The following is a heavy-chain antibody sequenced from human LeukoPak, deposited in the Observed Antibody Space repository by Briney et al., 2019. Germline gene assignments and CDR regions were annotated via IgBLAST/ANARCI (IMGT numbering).Heavy chain of an antibody. CDR2: INPSGGST. J-gene: IGHJ2*01. D-gene: IGHD6-25*01. CDR1: GYTFTSYY. Sequence: ASVTVSCKASGYTFTSYYMHWVRQAPGQGLEWMGIINPSGGSTSYAQKFQGRVTMTRDTSTSTVYMELSSLRSEDTAVYYCAREARPHWYFDLWGRGTLVTVSS. CDR3: AREARPHWYFDL. V-gene: IGHV1-46*01.